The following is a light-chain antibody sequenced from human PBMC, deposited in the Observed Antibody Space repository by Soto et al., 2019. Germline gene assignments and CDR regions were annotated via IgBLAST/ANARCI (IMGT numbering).Light chain of an antibody. V-gene: IGLV2-14*03. CDR3: SSYTSTTTPLF. Sequence: QSALAQPASVSGSPGQSVIVSCTGTSSDIGTYNYVSWYQQHPGKAPKLIIYDVIKRPSGVSPRFSGSKSGTTASLTISGLQAEDGADYYCSSYTSTTTPLFFGTGTKVTVL. J-gene: IGLJ1*01. CDR2: DVI. CDR1: SSDIGTYNY.